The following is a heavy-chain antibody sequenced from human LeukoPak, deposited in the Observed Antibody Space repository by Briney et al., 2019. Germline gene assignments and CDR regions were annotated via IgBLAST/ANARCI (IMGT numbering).Heavy chain of an antibody. Sequence: PEGSLRLSCAASGFTFSSYAVSWVRQAPGKGLEWVSAISGSGGSTYYADSVKGRFTISRDNSKNTLYLQMNSLRAEDTAIYYCASQKLDDFCRVGVPRGDCYSSSDSWGQGTLVTVSA. CDR1: GFTFSSYA. CDR3: ASQKLDDFCRVGVPRGDCYSSSDS. CDR2: ISGSGGST. J-gene: IGHJ4*02. D-gene: IGHD2-21*01. V-gene: IGHV3-23*01.